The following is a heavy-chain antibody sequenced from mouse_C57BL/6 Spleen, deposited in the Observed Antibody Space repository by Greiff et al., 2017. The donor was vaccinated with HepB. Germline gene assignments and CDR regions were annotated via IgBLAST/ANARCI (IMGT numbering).Heavy chain of an antibody. J-gene: IGHJ1*03. CDR3: ARGGDGYFWYFDV. Sequence: EVQLKQSGPGMVKPSQSLSLTCTVTGYSITSGYDWHWIRHFPGNKLEWMGYISYSGSTNYNPSLKSRISITHDTSKNHFFLKLNSVTTEDTATYYCARGGDGYFWYFDVWGTGTTVTVSS. CDR2: ISYSGST. D-gene: IGHD2-3*01. CDR1: GYSITSGYD. V-gene: IGHV3-1*01.